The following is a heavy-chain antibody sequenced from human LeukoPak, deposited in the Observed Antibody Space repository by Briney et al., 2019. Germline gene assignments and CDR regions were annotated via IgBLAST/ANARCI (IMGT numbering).Heavy chain of an antibody. CDR2: IYTSGST. J-gene: IGHJ5*02. Sequence: PSETLSLTCTVSGGSISSYYWSWIRQPAGKGLEWIGRIYTSGSTNYNPSLNSRVTMSVDTSKNQFSLKLSSVTAADTAVYYCARDREAVANWGYDWFDPWAREPWSPSPQ. V-gene: IGHV4-4*07. D-gene: IGHD7-27*01. CDR1: GGSISSYY. CDR3: ARDREAVANWGYDWFDP.